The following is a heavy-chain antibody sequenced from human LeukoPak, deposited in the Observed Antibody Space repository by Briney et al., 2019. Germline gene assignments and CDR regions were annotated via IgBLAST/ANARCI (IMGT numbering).Heavy chain of an antibody. V-gene: IGHV3-30*03. CDR1: GFTFSSYG. CDR3: ARVSGFCTNGVCPSFDP. D-gene: IGHD2-8*01. CDR2: ISYDGSNK. Sequence: GGSLRLSCAASGFTFSSYGMHWVRQAPGKGLEWVAVISYDGSNKYYADSVKGRFTISRDNSKNTLYLQMNSLRAEDTAVYYCARVSGFCTNGVCPSFDPWGQGTLVTVSS. J-gene: IGHJ5*02.